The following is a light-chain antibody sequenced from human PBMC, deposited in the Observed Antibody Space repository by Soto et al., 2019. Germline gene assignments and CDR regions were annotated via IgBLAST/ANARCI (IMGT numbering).Light chain of an antibody. J-gene: IGKJ2*01. CDR2: KAS. V-gene: IGKV1-5*03. CDR3: QRYNSYPVT. CDR1: QSINNW. Sequence: DIQMTQSPSTLSASVGDRVTITCRASQSINNWLAWYQQKPGKAPKLLIYKASTLESGVPSRFSGSGSGTESTLTISSLQPDDFAAYYCQRYNSYPVTFGQGTKLEIK.